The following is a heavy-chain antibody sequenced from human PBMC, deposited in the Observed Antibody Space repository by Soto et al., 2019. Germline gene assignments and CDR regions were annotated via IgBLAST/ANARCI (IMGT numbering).Heavy chain of an antibody. J-gene: IGHJ6*02. CDR2: IWYDGSNK. D-gene: IGHD6-19*01. V-gene: IGHV3-33*01. CDR3: ARDGQGLAPYALDV. CDR1: GFTFSGHA. Sequence: QVQLVESGGGVAQPGRSLRLSCTVSGFTFSGHAMHWVRHAPGKGLEWVTQIWYDGSNKYYAESVKGRFTISRDNYKNSLYLQMNSLRVEDTAVYYCARDGQGLAPYALDVWGQGTSVTVSS.